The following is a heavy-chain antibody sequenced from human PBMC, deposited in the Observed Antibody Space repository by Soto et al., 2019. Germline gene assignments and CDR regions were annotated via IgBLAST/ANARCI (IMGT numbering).Heavy chain of an antibody. CDR3: ARDFSPYSSSSPHSDY. Sequence: PGGSLRLSCAASGFTFSSYAMHWVRQAPGKGLEWVAVISYDGSNKYYADSVKGRFTISRDNSKNTLYLQMNSLRAEDTAVYYCARDFSPYSSSSPHSDYWGQGTLVTVSS. D-gene: IGHD6-6*01. J-gene: IGHJ4*02. CDR2: ISYDGSNK. V-gene: IGHV3-30-3*01. CDR1: GFTFSSYA.